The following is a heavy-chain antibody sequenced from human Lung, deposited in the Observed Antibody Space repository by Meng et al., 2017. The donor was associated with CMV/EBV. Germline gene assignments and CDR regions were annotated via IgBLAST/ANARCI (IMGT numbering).Heavy chain of an antibody. D-gene: IGHD6-13*01. J-gene: IGHJ6*02. Sequence: SVXVSXXPSGGTFSNYAITWVRQAPGQGLEWMGGIIPVVGTVNYPQKFQGRVTFTADKSTSTVYMELSSLRSEDTAVYYCARDSRGSTWYLLAGYYYGSGVWGQGTTVXVSS. CDR3: ARDSRGSTWYLLAGYYYGSGV. CDR1: GGTFSNYA. V-gene: IGHV1-69*06. CDR2: IIPVVGTV.